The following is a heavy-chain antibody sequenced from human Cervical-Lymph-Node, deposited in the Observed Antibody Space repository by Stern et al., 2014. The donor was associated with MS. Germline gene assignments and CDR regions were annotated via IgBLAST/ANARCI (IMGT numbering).Heavy chain of an antibody. J-gene: IGHJ6*02. Sequence: QVQLVQSGGGVVQPGRSLTLSCAASGFSFSSFAMHWVRQAPGMGLDWVAVISYDETTKHFADSVKGRFTISRDNSKNTLYLQMNGLRPEDTAVFYCARGTGGGADNYYYGMDLWGQGTTVTVYS. CDR1: GFSFSSFA. D-gene: IGHD3-16*01. CDR3: ARGTGGGADNYYYGMDL. CDR2: ISYDETTK. V-gene: IGHV3-30*04.